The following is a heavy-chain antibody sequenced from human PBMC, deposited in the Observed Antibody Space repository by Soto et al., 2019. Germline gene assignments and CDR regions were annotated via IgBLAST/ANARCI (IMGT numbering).Heavy chain of an antibody. Sequence: QVQLVESGGGVVQPGRSLRLSCAASGFTFSSYAMHWVRQAPGKGLEWVAVISYDGSNKYYADSVKGRFTISRDNSKNTLYLQMNSLRAEDTAVYYCARDGEDSGSYLDYWGQGTLVTVSS. D-gene: IGHD1-26*01. V-gene: IGHV3-30-3*01. CDR1: GFTFSSYA. CDR2: ISYDGSNK. J-gene: IGHJ4*02. CDR3: ARDGEDSGSYLDY.